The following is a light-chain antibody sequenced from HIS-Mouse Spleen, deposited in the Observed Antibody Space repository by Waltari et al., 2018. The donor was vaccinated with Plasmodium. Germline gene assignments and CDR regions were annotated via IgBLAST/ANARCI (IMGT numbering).Light chain of an antibody. J-gene: IGLJ3*02. CDR2: EDS. CDR1: ALPKKY. Sequence: SYELTQPPSVSVSPGQTARITCSGDALPKKYAYWYQQKSGQAPGLVIYEDSKPRSGIPERFSGSSSGTMATLTISGAQVEDEADYYCYSTDSSGNHRVFGGGTKLTVL. CDR3: YSTDSSGNHRV. V-gene: IGLV3-10*01.